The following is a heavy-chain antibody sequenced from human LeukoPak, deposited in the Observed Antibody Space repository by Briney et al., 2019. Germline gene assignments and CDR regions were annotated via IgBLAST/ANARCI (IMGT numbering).Heavy chain of an antibody. V-gene: IGHV4-39*01. CDR1: GGSISSSSYY. CDR3: ARRSGIAAAPFDP. D-gene: IGHD6-13*01. J-gene: IGHJ5*02. CDR2: IYYSGST. Sequence: PSEAQSLTCTVSGGSISSSSYYWGWIRQPPGKGLEWIGSIYYSGSTYYNPSLKSRVTISVDTSKNQFSLKLSSVTAADTAVYYCARRSGIAAAPFDPWGQGTLVTVSS.